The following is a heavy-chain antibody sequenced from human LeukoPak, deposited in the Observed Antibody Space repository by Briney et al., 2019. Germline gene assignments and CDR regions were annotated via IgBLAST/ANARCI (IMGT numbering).Heavy chain of an antibody. D-gene: IGHD2/OR15-2a*01. CDR3: ANSMY. J-gene: IGHJ4*02. V-gene: IGHV3-30*02. Sequence: GGSLRLSCAASGFTFSSYGTHWVRQAPGKGLGWVAFIRNDESKKEYADSVKGRFTISRDNSKNTLSLQMASPRAEDTAVYYCANSMYWGQGTLVTVSS. CDR1: GFTFSSYG. CDR2: IRNDESKK.